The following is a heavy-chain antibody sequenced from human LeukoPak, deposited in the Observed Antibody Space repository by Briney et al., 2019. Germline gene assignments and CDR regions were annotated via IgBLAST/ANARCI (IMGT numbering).Heavy chain of an antibody. V-gene: IGHV3-15*01. CDR2: NKSKTDGGTT. CDR1: GFTFSNAW. J-gene: IGHJ4*02. CDR3: TTGAVVVPAAMPLDY. D-gene: IGHD2-2*01. Sequence: GGSPRLSCAASGFTFSNAWMSWVPQAPGRGPEWVGRNKSKTDGGTTDYAAPVKGRFTISRDDSKNTLYVQMNSLKTEDTAVYYCTTGAVVVPAAMPLDYWGQGTLVTVSS.